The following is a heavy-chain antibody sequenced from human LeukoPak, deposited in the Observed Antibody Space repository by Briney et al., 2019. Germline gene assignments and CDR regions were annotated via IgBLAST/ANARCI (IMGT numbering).Heavy chain of an antibody. J-gene: IGHJ4*02. CDR1: GGSICSYY. CDR3: ASKYADPHWKFDF. CDR2: IYTSGST. Sequence: SETLSLTCTASGGSICSYYWSWIRQPAGKGLEWIGRIYTSGSTNYNPSLKSRVSMSVDTSKNQFSLKLRSVTAADTAVYYCASKYADPHWKFDFWAQGPLVPVSS. V-gene: IGHV4-4*07. D-gene: IGHD1-1*01.